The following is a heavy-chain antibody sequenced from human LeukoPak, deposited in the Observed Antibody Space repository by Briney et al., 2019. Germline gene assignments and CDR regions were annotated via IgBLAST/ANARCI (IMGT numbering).Heavy chain of an antibody. Sequence: SVKVSCKASGGTFSSYAISWVRQAPGQGLEWMGGIIPIFGTASYAQKFQGRVTMTRDMSTSTVYMELSSLRSEDTAVYYCARDLVTVTKGFDIWGQGTMVSVSS. J-gene: IGHJ3*02. CDR1: GGTFSSYA. V-gene: IGHV1-69*05. D-gene: IGHD4-17*01. CDR2: IIPIFGTA. CDR3: ARDLVTVTKGFDI.